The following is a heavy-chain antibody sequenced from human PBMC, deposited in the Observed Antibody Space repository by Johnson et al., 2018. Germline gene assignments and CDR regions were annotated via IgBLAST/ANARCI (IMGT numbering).Heavy chain of an antibody. Sequence: VQLVESGGGLVQPGGSLRLSCAASGFTFSTYGMHWVRQAPGKGLEWVALIWYDGSDKYYADSVKGRFTISRDNSKNTLYLQMNSLRAEDTAVYYCARESAEVRGDYWGQGTLVTVSS. CDR2: IWYDGSDK. V-gene: IGHV3-33*01. J-gene: IGHJ4*02. CDR1: GFTFSTYG. CDR3: ARESAEVRGDY. D-gene: IGHD3-10*01.